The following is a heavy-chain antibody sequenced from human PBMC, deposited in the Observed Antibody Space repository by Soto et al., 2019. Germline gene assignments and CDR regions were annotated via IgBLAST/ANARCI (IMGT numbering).Heavy chain of an antibody. D-gene: IGHD4-17*01. CDR2: ISGYGGST. J-gene: IGHJ4*02. Sequence: EVQLLESGGGLVQPGGSLTVSCAASGVTFGAHPMSWVRLAPGKGLEWVSTISGYGGSTYYPDSLKGRFIISRDNSKNTLYLQIITLRAEDTAIYFCAKLRATVTTSFDYWGQGTLVTVSS. CDR1: GVTFGAHP. V-gene: IGHV3-23*01. CDR3: AKLRATVTTSFDY.